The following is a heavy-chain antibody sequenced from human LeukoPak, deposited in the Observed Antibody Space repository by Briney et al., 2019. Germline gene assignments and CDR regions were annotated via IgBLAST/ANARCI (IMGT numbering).Heavy chain of an antibody. CDR3: VRGRIAAAGTEYFQH. CDR1: GGSISSYY. Sequence: SETLSLTCTVSGGSISSYYWSWIRQPPGKGLEWIGYIYYSGSTNYNPSLKSRVTISVDTSKNQFSLKLSSVTAADTAVYYCVRGRIAAAGTEYFQHWGQGTLVTVSS. D-gene: IGHD6-13*01. J-gene: IGHJ1*01. CDR2: IYYSGST. V-gene: IGHV4-59*01.